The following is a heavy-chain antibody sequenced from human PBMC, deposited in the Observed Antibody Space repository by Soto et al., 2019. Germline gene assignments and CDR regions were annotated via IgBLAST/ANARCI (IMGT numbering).Heavy chain of an antibody. CDR1: GGSISSGGYY. D-gene: IGHD3-10*01. CDR2: IYYSGST. V-gene: IGHV4-31*03. CDR3: ARDLLNYYGSGSYSYYYYGMDV. J-gene: IGHJ6*02. Sequence: LSLTCTVSGGSISSGGYYWSWIRQHPGKGLEWIGYIYYSGSTYYNPSLKSRVTISVDTSKNQFSLKLSSVTAADTAVYYCARDLLNYYGSGSYSYYYYGMDVWGQGTTVTVSS.